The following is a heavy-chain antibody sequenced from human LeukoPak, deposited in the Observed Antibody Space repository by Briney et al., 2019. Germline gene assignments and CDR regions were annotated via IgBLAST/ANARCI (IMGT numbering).Heavy chain of an antibody. J-gene: IGHJ4*02. V-gene: IGHV1-2*02. CDR1: GYIFTTYF. Sequence: ASVKVSCKASGYIFTTYFIHWVRQAPGQGLEWMGWINPNNGDTNYVQKFQGRVTMTRDTSISTAYMELTRLRSDDTAVYYCAREGGHDILTGYQDYWGQGTLVTVSS. CDR3: AREGGHDILTGYQDY. D-gene: IGHD3-9*01. CDR2: INPNNGDT.